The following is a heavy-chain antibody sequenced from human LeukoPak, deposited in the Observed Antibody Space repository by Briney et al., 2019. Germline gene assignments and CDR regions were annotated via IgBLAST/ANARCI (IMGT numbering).Heavy chain of an antibody. D-gene: IGHD2-2*01. CDR1: GYTFTSYG. CDR2: ISAYNGNT. CDR3: ASNGYCSSTSCYEEGWFDP. V-gene: IGHV1-18*01. Sequence: ASVKVSCKASGYTFTSYGISWVRQAPGQGLEWMGWISAYNGNTNCAQKLQGRVTMTTDTSTSTAYMELRSLRSDDTAVYYCASNGYCSSTSCYEEGWFDPWGQGTLVTVSS. J-gene: IGHJ5*02.